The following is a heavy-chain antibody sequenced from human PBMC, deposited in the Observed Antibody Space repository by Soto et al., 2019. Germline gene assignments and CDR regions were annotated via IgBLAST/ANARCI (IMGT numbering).Heavy chain of an antibody. D-gene: IGHD1-20*01. V-gene: IGHV4-39*01. CDR1: GGSISRSSYY. CDR3: ARRITRPERFDY. J-gene: IGHJ4*02. CDR2: IYYSGNT. Sequence: SETLSLTCTVSGGSISRSSYYWGWIRQPPGKGLEWIGNIYYSGNTYYNPSLQSRVTISVDTSKNQFSLKLTSATDADTAVYYCARRITRPERFDYWGQGALVTVSS.